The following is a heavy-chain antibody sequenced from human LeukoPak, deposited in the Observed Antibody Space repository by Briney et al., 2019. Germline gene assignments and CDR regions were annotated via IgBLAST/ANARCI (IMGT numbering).Heavy chain of an antibody. V-gene: IGHV3-48*03. CDR2: ISSSGSTI. CDR3: ARKADAFDI. J-gene: IGHJ3*02. Sequence: PGGSLRLSCAASGFTLSSYEMNWVRQAPGKGLEWVSYISSSGSTIYYADSVKGRFTISRDNAKNSLYLQMNSLRAEDTAVYYCARKADAFDIWGQGTMVTVSS. CDR1: GFTLSSYE.